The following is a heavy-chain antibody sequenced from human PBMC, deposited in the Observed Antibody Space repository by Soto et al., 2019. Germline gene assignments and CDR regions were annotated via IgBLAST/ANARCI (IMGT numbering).Heavy chain of an antibody. CDR3: ARALGLTAYNNCLDP. CDR2: INAGKGNT. CDR1: GYTFTSYA. D-gene: IGHD2-21*01. Sequence: ASVKVSCKASGYTFTSYAMHWVRQAAGQRLEWMGWINAGKGNTKYSQKFQGRVTITRDTSASTAYMELSSLRSEDTAVYYRARALGLTAYNNCLDPCRQRPMVTVSS. J-gene: IGHJ5*02. V-gene: IGHV1-3*01.